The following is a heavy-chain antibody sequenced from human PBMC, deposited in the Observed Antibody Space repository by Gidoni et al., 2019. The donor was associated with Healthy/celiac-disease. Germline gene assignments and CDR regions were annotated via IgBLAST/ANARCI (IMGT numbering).Heavy chain of an antibody. J-gene: IGHJ3*02. CDR3: ARDTTVQGVIFDI. V-gene: IGHV3-21*01. D-gene: IGHD3-10*01. CDR2: ISSSSSYI. CDR1: GFTFSSYS. Sequence: EVQLVESGGGLVKPGGSQRLSCAASGFTFSSYSMNWVRQAPGKGLEWVSSISSSSSYIYYADSVKGRFTISRDNAKNSLYLQMNSLRAEDTAVYYCARDTTVQGVIFDIWGQGTMVTVSA.